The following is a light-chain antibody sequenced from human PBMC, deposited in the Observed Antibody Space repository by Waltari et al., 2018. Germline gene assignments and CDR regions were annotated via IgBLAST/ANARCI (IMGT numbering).Light chain of an antibody. CDR2: EVS. CDR3: SSYTTSSAPGV. J-gene: IGLJ1*01. Sequence: QSALTQPASVSGSPGQSITISCSGTDSDVGAYDFVSWYPQHPGKAPHLIIYEVSNRPSGISNRVSASKSGNTASLTIFGLQAEDEADYYCSSYTTSSAPGVFGTGTRVTVL. V-gene: IGLV2-14*01. CDR1: DSDVGAYDF.